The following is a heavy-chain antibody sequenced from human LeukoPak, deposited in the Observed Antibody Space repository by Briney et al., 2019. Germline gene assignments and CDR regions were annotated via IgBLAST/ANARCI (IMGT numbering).Heavy chain of an antibody. Sequence: PSETLSLTCTVSGGSVSTSDYYWGWTRQTPGKGLEWIGDIFHNGKTNYNPSLKGRVTISIDTSNNQFSLRLPSVTAADTAVYYCARIFDSWGQGTLVTVSS. CDR2: IFHNGKT. V-gene: IGHV4-39*07. CDR1: GGSVSTSDYY. J-gene: IGHJ4*02. CDR3: ARIFDS.